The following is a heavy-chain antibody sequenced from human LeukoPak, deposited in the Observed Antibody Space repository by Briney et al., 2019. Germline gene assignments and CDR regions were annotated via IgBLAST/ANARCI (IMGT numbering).Heavy chain of an antibody. V-gene: IGHV4-59*01. Sequence: SETLPLTCTVSGGSISSYYWSWIRQPPGKGLEWIGYIYYSGSTNYNPSLKSRVTISVDTSKNQFSLKLSSVTAADTAVYYCARVKNYCSSTSCYAYFDYWGQGTLVTVSS. CDR2: IYYSGST. D-gene: IGHD2-2*01. J-gene: IGHJ4*02. CDR1: GGSISSYY. CDR3: ARVKNYCSSTSCYAYFDY.